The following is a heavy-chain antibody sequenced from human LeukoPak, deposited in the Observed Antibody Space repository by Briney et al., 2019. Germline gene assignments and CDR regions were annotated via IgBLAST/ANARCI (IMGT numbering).Heavy chain of an antibody. V-gene: IGHV3-23*01. CDR1: GFTFSSYA. CDR3: AKDTYYYGSGSQGDY. J-gene: IGHJ4*02. D-gene: IGHD3-10*01. CDR2: ISGSGGST. Sequence: GGSLRLSCAASGFTFSSYAMSWVRQAPGKGLEWVSAISGSGGSTYYADSVKGRFTISRDNSKNTLYLQMNSLRAEDTAVYYCAKDTYYYGSGSQGDYWGQGTLVTVSS.